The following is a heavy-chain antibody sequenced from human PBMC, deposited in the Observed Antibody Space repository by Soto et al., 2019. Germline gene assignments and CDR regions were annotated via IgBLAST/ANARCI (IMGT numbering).Heavy chain of an antibody. CDR3: AREGSRGYSDY. Sequence: QVQLVQSGAEVTKPGSSVKVSCKASGGTFSSYAISWVRQAPGQGLEWMGGVIPIFGTANYAQKFQGRATITADKTTSTAYTALSSLRSKDTVGYYGAREGSRGYSDYWGQGTLVTVSS. CDR2: VIPIFGTA. CDR1: GGTFSSYA. V-gene: IGHV1-69*06. J-gene: IGHJ4*02.